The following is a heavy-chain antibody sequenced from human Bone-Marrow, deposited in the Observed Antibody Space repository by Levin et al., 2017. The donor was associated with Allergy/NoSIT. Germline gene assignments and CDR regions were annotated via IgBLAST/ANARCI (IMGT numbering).Heavy chain of an antibody. V-gene: IGHV3-11*01. D-gene: IGHD3-10*01. CDR3: AREIYGDYYGSGLDA. CDR2: SSGSGGSM. J-gene: IGHJ5*02. CDR1: GFTLSDYY. Sequence: LSLTCAASGFTLSDYYMSWIRQAPGKGLEWISYSSGSGGSMYYADSVKGRFTMSRDNAKNSLYLQMNSLRAEDTAMYYCAREIYGDYYGSGLDAWGQGTLVTVSS.